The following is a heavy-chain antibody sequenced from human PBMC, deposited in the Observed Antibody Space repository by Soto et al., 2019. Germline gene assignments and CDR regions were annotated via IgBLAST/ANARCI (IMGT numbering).Heavy chain of an antibody. Sequence: QVQLVQSGAEVKKPGASVKVSCKASGYTFTSYDINWVRQATGQGLEWMGWMNPNSGNTGYAQKFQGRVTMTRNTSISTAYMEQSSLGSEDTAVYYCARERSAAGTGWFDPWGQGTLVTVSS. V-gene: IGHV1-8*01. CDR3: ARERSAAGTGWFDP. J-gene: IGHJ5*02. D-gene: IGHD6-13*01. CDR2: MNPNSGNT. CDR1: GYTFTSYD.